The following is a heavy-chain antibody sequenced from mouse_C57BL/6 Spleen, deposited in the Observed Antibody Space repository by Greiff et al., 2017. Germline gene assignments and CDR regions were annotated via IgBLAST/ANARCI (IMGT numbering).Heavy chain of an antibody. CDR2: IYPGDGDT. Sequence: VMLVESGAELVKPGASVKISCKASGYAFSSYWMNWVKQRPGKGLEWIGQIYPGDGDTNYNGKFKGKATLTADKSSSTAYMQLSSLTSEDSAVYFCASTYYMDAMDYWGQGTSVTVSS. J-gene: IGHJ4*01. D-gene: IGHD2-12*01. CDR1: GYAFSSYW. CDR3: ASTYYMDAMDY. V-gene: IGHV1-80*01.